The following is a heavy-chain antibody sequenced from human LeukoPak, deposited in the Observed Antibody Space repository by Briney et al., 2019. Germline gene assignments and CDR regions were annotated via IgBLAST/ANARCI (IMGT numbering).Heavy chain of an antibody. CDR1: GGSTSSGSYY. V-gene: IGHV4-61*02. J-gene: IGHJ4*02. Sequence: SETLSPTCTVSGGSTSSGSYYWSWIRQPAGKGLEWIGRIYTSGSTNYNPSLKTRVTISVDTSKNQFSLKLSSVTAADTAVYYCARDDPLGYWGQGTLVTVSS. CDR3: ARDDPLGY. CDR2: IYTSGST.